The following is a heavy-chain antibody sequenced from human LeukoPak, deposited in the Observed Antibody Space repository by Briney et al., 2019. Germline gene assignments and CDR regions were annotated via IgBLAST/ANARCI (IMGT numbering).Heavy chain of an antibody. CDR1: GGSISSSSHY. V-gene: IGHV4-39*07. J-gene: IGHJ4*02. D-gene: IGHD1-26*01. CDR3: ARDSVTWGLPPGFDY. Sequence: PSETLSLTCTVSGGSISSSSHYWGWIRQPPGKGLEWIGSIYYSGSTYYNPSLKSRVTISVDTSKNQFSLKLSSVTAADTAVYYCARDSVTWGLPPGFDYWGQGTLVTVSS. CDR2: IYYSGST.